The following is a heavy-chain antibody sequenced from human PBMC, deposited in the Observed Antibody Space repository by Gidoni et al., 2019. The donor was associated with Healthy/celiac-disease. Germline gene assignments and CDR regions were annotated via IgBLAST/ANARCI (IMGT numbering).Heavy chain of an antibody. J-gene: IGHJ6*02. Sequence: EVQLVQSGAEVKKPGESLKIPCKGSGYSFTSYWIGWVRQMPGKGLEWMGIIYPGDSDTRYSPSFQGQVTISADKSISTAYLQWSSLKASDTAMYYCARISTGYSSSAEGGRGMDVWGQGTTVTVSS. CDR2: IYPGDSDT. CDR1: GYSFTSYW. CDR3: ARISTGYSSSAEGGRGMDV. V-gene: IGHV5-51*01. D-gene: IGHD6-13*01.